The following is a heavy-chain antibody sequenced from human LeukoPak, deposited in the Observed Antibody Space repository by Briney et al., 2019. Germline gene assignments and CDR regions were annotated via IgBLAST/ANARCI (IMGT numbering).Heavy chain of an antibody. CDR2: IKQDGSEK. D-gene: IGHD3-16*02. CDR1: GFTFSSYW. J-gene: IGHJ4*02. V-gene: IGHV3-7*01. CDR3: ARDFFAFGGVIALLDY. Sequence: GGSLRLSCAASGFTFSSYWMSWVRQAPGKGLEWVANIKQDGSEKYYVDSVKGRFTISRDNAKNSLYLQMNSLRAEDTAVYYCARDFFAFGGVIALLDYWGQGTLVTVSS.